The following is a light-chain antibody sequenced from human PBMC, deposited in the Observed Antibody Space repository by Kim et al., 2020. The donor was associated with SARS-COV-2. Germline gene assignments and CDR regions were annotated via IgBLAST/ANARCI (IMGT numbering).Light chain of an antibody. CDR2: YAS. CDR1: QSIGDS. CDR3: HQSNTLPRT. J-gene: IGKJ1*01. Sequence: VTPKEKVTIPCRASQSIGDSIHWYQQNPDQSPKLLIKYASQSVSGVPSRFSGNGSGTDFTLTIKGLEAEDAAAYYCHQSNTLPRTFGQGTKVDIK. V-gene: IGKV6D-21*02.